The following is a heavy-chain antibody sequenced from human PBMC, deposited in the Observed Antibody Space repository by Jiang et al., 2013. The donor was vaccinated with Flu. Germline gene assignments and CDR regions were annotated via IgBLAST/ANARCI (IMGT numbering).Heavy chain of an antibody. V-gene: IGHV4-61*02. D-gene: IGHD1-26*01. CDR3: AREFSAENNWLDP. CDR2: TYSSGST. CDR1: GASISSGSYY. Sequence: GSGLVKPSQALSLTCIVSGASISSGSYYWSWIRQPAGKGLEWIGRTYSSGSTNYNPSLKSRVAISLDTSKNQFSLKLYSVTAADTARYYCAREFSAENNWLDPWGQGTQVTVSS. J-gene: IGHJ5*02.